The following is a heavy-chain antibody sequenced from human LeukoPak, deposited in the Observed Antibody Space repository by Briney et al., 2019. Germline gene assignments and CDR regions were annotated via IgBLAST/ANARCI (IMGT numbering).Heavy chain of an antibody. CDR1: GGSISSYY. CDR3: ARLGRTSYWYFDL. Sequence: PSETLSLTCTVSGGSISSYYWGWIRAPPGEGLGWIGYIYYSGSTNYDPSLKSRVTISVDTSKNQFSLKLSSVTAADTAVYYCARLGRTSYWYFDLWGRGTLVTVSS. D-gene: IGHD2-2*01. CDR2: IYYSGST. J-gene: IGHJ2*01. V-gene: IGHV4-59*08.